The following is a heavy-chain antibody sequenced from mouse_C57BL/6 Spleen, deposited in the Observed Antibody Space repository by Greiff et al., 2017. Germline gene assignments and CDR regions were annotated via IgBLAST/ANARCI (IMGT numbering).Heavy chain of an antibody. Sequence: EVMLVESGGGLVKPGGSLKLSCAASGFTFSSYAMSWVRQTPEKRLEWVATISDGGSYTYYPDNVKGRFTISRDNAKNNLYLQMSHLKSEDTAMYYCARSSYGFAYWGQGTLVTVSA. V-gene: IGHV5-4*03. CDR2: ISDGGSYT. D-gene: IGHD1-1*01. CDR1: GFTFSSYA. J-gene: IGHJ3*01. CDR3: ARSSYGFAY.